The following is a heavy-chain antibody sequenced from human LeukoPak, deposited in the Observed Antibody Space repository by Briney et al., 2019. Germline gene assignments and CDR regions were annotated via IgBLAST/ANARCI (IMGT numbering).Heavy chain of an antibody. D-gene: IGHD1-14*01. CDR3: ASAGAPDDAFDI. J-gene: IGHJ3*02. CDR1: GGSFSGYY. V-gene: IGHV4-34*01. CDR2: INHSGST. Sequence: SETLSLTCAVYGGSFSGYYCSWIRQPPGKGLEWIGEINHSGSTNYNPSLKSRVTISVDTSKNQFSLKLSSVTAADTAVYYCASAGAPDDAFDIWGQGTMVTVSS.